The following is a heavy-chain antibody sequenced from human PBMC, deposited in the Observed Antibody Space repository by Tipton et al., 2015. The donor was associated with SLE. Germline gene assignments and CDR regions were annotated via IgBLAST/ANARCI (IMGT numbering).Heavy chain of an antibody. J-gene: IGHJ6*02. Sequence: RSLRLSCAASGFTFDDYAMHWVRQAPGKGLEWVSGIGWNSGSIGYADSVKGRFTISRDNAKNTLYLQMNSLRVEDTAVYYCGSTTTDYGMDVWGHGTTVTVSS. CDR1: GFTFDDYA. CDR3: GSTTTDYGMDV. CDR2: IGWNSGSI. D-gene: IGHD2/OR15-2a*01. V-gene: IGHV3-9*01.